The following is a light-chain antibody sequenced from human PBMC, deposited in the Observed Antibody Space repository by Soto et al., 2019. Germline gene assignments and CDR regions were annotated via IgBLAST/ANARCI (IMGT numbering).Light chain of an antibody. CDR2: GAS. J-gene: IGKJ1*01. CDR3: QQYESSPT. Sequence: EIVLTQSPGTLSLSAGERATLSCRASQSVSSSYLAWYQQKPGQTPTVLIYGASSRATGIPDRFSGSGSGTDFTLTISRLEPEDFAVYYCQQYESSPTFGQGTKVESK. CDR1: QSVSSSY. V-gene: IGKV3-20*01.